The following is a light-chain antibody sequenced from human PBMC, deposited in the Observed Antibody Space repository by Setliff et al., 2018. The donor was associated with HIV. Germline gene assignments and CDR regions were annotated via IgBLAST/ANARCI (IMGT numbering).Light chain of an antibody. CDR1: NSDVGGYNH. V-gene: IGLV2-11*01. CDR2: DVT. CDR3: CSYAGNSGYV. J-gene: IGLJ1*01. Sequence: ALAQPRSVSGSPEKSVTISCTGTNSDVGGYNHVSWYQQHPGKAPKLLIYDVTNRPSGVPDRFSGSKSGNTASLTISGLQAEDEADYYCCSYAGNSGYVFGTGTKVTVL.